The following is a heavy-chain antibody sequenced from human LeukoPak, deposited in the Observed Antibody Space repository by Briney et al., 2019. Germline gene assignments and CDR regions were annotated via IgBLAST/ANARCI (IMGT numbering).Heavy chain of an antibody. CDR3: ARDSIRATGLKEYYFDY. CDR2: ISSSSSYI. V-gene: IGHV3-21*01. D-gene: IGHD3-10*01. CDR1: GFTFSSYS. J-gene: IGHJ4*02. Sequence: GGSLRLSCAASGFTFSSYSMNWVSQAPGKGLGWVSSISSSSSYIYYADSVKGRFTISRDNAKNSLYLQMNSLRAEDTAVYYCARDSIRATGLKEYYFDYWGQGTLVTVSS.